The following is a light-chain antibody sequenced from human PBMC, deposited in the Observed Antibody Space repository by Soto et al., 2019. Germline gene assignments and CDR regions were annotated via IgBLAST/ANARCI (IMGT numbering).Light chain of an antibody. CDR3: HQFATSRT. Sequence: EIVLTQSPGTLSLSPGQRATLSCRASQSVSSSFLAWYQQKPGQAPRLLIYGASSRAAGIPDRFSGSGSGTDFTLTISSLEPEDFAVYYCHQFATSRTFGQGTKVDIK. CDR2: GAS. J-gene: IGKJ1*01. V-gene: IGKV3-20*01. CDR1: QSVSSSF.